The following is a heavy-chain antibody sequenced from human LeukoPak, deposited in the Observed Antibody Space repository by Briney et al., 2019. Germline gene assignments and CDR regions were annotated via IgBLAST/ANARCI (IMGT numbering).Heavy chain of an antibody. CDR2: IRSKGYGGTT. CDR1: GFTFCDYA. J-gene: IGHJ4*02. D-gene: IGHD2-15*01. CDR3: TRDRVHCSGGSCYPYYFDY. V-gene: IGHV3-49*04. Sequence: PGRSLRLSCTASGFTFCDYAMSWVRQAPGKGLEWVGFIRSKGYGGTTEYAASVKGRFTISRDESKSIAYLQMNSLKTEDTAVYSCTRDRVHCSGGSCYPYYFDYWGQGTLVTVSS.